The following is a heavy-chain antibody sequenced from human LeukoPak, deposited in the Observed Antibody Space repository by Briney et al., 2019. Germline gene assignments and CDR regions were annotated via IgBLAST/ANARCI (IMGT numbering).Heavy chain of an antibody. Sequence: SETLSLTCTVSGGSISSGGYYWSWIRQHPGKGLEWIGYIYYSGSTYYNPSLKSRVTISVDTSKNQFSLKLSSVTAADTAVYYCAGYSSRGMDVWGQGTTVTVSS. CDR2: IYYSGST. CDR3: AGYSSRGMDV. V-gene: IGHV4-31*03. D-gene: IGHD6-13*01. CDR1: GGSISSGGYY. J-gene: IGHJ6*02.